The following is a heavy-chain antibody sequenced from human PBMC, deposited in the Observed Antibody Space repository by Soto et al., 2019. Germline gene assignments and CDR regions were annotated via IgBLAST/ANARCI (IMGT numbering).Heavy chain of an antibody. V-gene: IGHV3-48*01. J-gene: IGHJ6*03. D-gene: IGHD2-15*01. Sequence: HPGGSLRLSCAASGFTFSSYSMNWVRQAPGKGLEWVSYISSSSSTIYYADSVKGRFTISRDNAKNSLYLQMNSLRAEDTAVYYCARDFGGYCSGGSCYYYYYMDVWGKGTTVTVSS. CDR3: ARDFGGYCSGGSCYYYYYMDV. CDR1: GFTFSSYS. CDR2: ISSSSSTI.